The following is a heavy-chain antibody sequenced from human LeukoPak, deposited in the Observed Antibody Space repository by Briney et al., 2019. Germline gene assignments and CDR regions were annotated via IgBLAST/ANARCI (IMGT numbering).Heavy chain of an antibody. CDR2: ISGSGGST. Sequence: GGSLRLSCAASGFTFSSYAMTWVRQAPRKGLEWVSGISGSGGSTYYADSVKGRFTISRDNSRNTLYLQMNSLRAEDTAVYYCARDKPYYYGSGSYSRGAFDIWGQGTMVTVSS. J-gene: IGHJ3*02. CDR1: GFTFSSYA. CDR3: ARDKPYYYGSGSYSRGAFDI. V-gene: IGHV3-23*01. D-gene: IGHD3-10*01.